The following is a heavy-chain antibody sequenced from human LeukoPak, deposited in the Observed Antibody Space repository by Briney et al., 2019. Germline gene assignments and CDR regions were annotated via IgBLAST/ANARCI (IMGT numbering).Heavy chain of an antibody. J-gene: IGHJ6*02. CDR2: ISSSSSTI. CDR3: ARSSPHHVLRFLEWLLSSDV. D-gene: IGHD3-3*01. Sequence: AGSPRLTCTASGFTISSYSMNWVRQPPGQGLELVSYISSSSSTIYYADSVKGRFNISRENAKNSLYLQMNSLRAEDTAVYYCARSSPHHVLRFLEWLLSSDVWGQGTTVTVSS. V-gene: IGHV3-48*01. CDR1: GFTISSYS.